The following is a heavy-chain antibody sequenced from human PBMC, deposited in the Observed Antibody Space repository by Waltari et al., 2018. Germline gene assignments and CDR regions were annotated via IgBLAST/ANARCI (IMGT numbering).Heavy chain of an antibody. J-gene: IGHJ4*02. CDR2: ISSSSSTI. Sequence: EVQLVESGGGLVQPGGSLRLSCAASGFTFSSYSMNWVRQAPGKGLEWVSYISSSSSTIYYADSVKGRFTISRDNAKNSLYLQMNSLRAEDTAVYYCARIGVAAAFDYWGQGTLVTVSS. CDR1: GFTFSSYS. V-gene: IGHV3-48*01. CDR3: ARIGVAAAFDY. D-gene: IGHD6-13*01.